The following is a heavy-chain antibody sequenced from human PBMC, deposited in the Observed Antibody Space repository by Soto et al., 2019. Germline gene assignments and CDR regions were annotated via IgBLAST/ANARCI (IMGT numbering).Heavy chain of an antibody. D-gene: IGHD6-13*01. J-gene: IGHJ4*02. V-gene: IGHV3-7*01. Sequence: EVQLVESGGGLVQPGGSLRLSCAASGLTFSSYWMTWARQAPGKGLEWVASMNRDGSEKRYVDSVEGRFTISRDNAKNSLFLQMNSLSPDDTAVYYCGRDAGRRFDYWGQGSLVTVSS. CDR3: GRDAGRRFDY. CDR1: GLTFSSYW. CDR2: MNRDGSEK.